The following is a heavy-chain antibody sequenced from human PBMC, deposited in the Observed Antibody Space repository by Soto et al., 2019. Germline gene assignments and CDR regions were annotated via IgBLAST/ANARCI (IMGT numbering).Heavy chain of an antibody. CDR3: SSGRN. CDR2: IKDGGNA. CDR1: GGSLSGFY. J-gene: IGHJ4*02. Sequence: QVRLYQWGVGLLKPSETLSLTCTLSGGSLSGFYWSWIRQPPGKGLEWIGEIKDGGNAKYNPTLKSRVTISMDTSKNQSSLNLPSVTAADTAVDCCSSGRNWGQGTLVTVSS. V-gene: IGHV4-34*01.